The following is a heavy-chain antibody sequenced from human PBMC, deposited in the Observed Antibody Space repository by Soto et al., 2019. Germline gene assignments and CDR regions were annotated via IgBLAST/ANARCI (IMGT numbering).Heavy chain of an antibody. CDR1: GFTFSSYA. J-gene: IGHJ4*02. D-gene: IGHD6-13*01. CDR3: AKAPWYSSSWYYFDY. CDR2: ISGSGGST. Sequence: PGGSLRLSCAASGFTFSSYAMSWVRQAPGKGLEWVSAISGSGGSTYYADSVKSRFTISRDNSKNTLYLQMNSLRAEDTAVYYCAKAPWYSSSWYYFDYWGQGTLVTVSS. V-gene: IGHV3-23*01.